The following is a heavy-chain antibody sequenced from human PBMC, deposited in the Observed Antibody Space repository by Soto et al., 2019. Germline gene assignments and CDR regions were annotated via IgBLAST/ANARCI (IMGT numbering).Heavy chain of an antibody. CDR1: GFTFSSYA. V-gene: IGHV3-23*01. D-gene: IGHD1-26*01. CDR3: AKSGYSGSYPSPMEDYYYYGMDV. J-gene: IGHJ6*02. CDR2: ISGSGGST. Sequence: GGSLRLSCAASGFTFSSYAMSWVRQAPGKGLEWVSAISGSGGSTYYADSVKGRFTISRDNSKNTLYLQMNSLRAEDTAVYYCAKSGYSGSYPSPMEDYYYYGMDVWGQGTTVTVSS.